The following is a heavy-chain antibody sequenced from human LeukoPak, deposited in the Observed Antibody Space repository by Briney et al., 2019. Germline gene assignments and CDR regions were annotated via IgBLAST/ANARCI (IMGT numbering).Heavy chain of an antibody. CDR1: GFTFSSYA. D-gene: IGHD6-13*01. V-gene: IGHV3-30-3*01. J-gene: IGHJ3*02. CDR3: ARGWYEDDAFDI. CDR2: ISYDGSNK. Sequence: PGGSLRLSCAASGFTFSSYAMHWVRQAPGKGLEWVAVISYDGSNKYYADSVKGRFTISRDNSKNTLYLQMNSLRAEDTAVYYCARGWYEDDAFDIWGQGTMVTVSS.